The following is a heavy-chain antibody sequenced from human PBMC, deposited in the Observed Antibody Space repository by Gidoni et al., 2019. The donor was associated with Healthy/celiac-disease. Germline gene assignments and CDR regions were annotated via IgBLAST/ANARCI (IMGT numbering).Heavy chain of an antibody. J-gene: IGHJ3*02. D-gene: IGHD3-22*01. CDR2: IIPIFGTA. V-gene: IGHV1-69*01. CDR1: GGTFSSYA. CDR3: ARRDSSGYFGAAFDI. Sequence: VQLVQSGAELTKPGSLVKVSCNASGGTFSSYAISWVRQAPGQGLEWMGGIIPIFGTANYAQKFQGRVTITADESTSTAYMELSSLRSEDTAVYYCARRDSSGYFGAAFDIWGQGTMVTVSS.